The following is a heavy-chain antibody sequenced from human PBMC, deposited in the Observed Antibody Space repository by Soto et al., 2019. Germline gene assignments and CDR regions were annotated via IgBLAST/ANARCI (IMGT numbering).Heavy chain of an antibody. CDR3: AKEQSVVPAATNYYYGMDV. J-gene: IGHJ6*02. D-gene: IGHD2-2*01. CDR2: ISYDGSNK. V-gene: IGHV3-30*18. CDR1: GFTFSSYG. Sequence: GGSLRLSCAASGFTFSSYGMHWVRQAPGKGLEWVAVISYDGSNKYYADSVKGRFTISRDNSKNTLYLQMNSLRAEDTAVYYCAKEQSVVPAATNYYYGMDVWGQGTTVTVSS.